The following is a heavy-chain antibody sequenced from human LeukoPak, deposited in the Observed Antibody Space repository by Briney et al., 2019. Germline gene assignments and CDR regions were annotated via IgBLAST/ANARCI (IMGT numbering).Heavy chain of an antibody. CDR1: AYTFSDFG. J-gene: IGHJ4*02. Sequence: ASVTVSCASSAYTFSDFGMSWVRQAAGQGLEWMGWISAYNGDTNYAHNLQGRVTMTTDTSTSTAYMELRSLRSDDTAVYYCARGRPSDYWGQGTLVTVSS. CDR2: ISAYNGDT. CDR3: ARGRPSDY. V-gene: IGHV1-18*01.